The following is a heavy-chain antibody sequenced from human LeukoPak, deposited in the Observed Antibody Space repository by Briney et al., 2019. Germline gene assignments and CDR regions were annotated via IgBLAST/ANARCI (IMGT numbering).Heavy chain of an antibody. CDR2: IYSSGST. Sequence: PSKTLSLTCTVPGGSISSYYWSWIRQPPGKGLEWIGYIYSSGSTNYNPSLKSRLTISVDASKNQFSLKLTSVTAADTAAYYCARAYYYGSGSYGLDYWGQGTLVTVSS. CDR3: ARAYYYGSGSYGLDY. D-gene: IGHD3-10*01. CDR1: GGSISSYY. V-gene: IGHV4-59*01. J-gene: IGHJ4*02.